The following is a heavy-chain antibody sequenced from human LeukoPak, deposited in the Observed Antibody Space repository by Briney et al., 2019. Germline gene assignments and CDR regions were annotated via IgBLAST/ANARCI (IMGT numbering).Heavy chain of an antibody. CDR3: AKDRVKYDFWSGYYPENYYYYYYMDV. CDR1: GFTFSSYA. D-gene: IGHD3-3*01. CDR2: ISGSGGST. V-gene: IGHV3-23*01. J-gene: IGHJ6*03. Sequence: GGSLRLSCAASGFTFSSYAMSWVRQAPGKGLEWVSAISGSGGSTYYADSVKGRFTISRDNSKNTLYLQMNSLRAEDTAVYYCAKDRVKYDFWSGYYPENYYYYYYMDVWGKGTTVTVSS.